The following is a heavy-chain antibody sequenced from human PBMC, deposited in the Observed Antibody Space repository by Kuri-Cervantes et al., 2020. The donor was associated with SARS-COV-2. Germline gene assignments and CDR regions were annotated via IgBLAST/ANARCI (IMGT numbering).Heavy chain of an antibody. CDR2: VKTNSGNT. CDR1: ETTFPNYD. D-gene: IGHD2-21*01. CDR3: YCAPKEGFDS. J-gene: IGHJ4*02. V-gene: IGHV1-8*01. Sequence: ASVKVSCKAPETTFPNYDINWVRQATGQGLEWMGMVKTNSGNTLHAQIFQGRVTMTRDTSTSIVYLELSSLTSEDTAIYYCYCAPKEGFDSWGQGTLVTVSS.